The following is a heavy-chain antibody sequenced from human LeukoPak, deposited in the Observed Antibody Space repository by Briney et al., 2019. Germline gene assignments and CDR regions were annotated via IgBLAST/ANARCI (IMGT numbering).Heavy chain of an antibody. CDR1: GFTFSSYW. CDR3: TRVEETATTAAIIRKYSYYYYYMDV. V-gene: IGHV3-7*01. Sequence: GGSLRLSCAASGFTFSSYWMSWVRQAPGKGLEWVAKIKEDGSEKEYVDSVKGRFTISRDNAKNSLYLQMSSLRAEDTAVYYCTRVEETATTAAIIRKYSYYYYYMDVWGKGNTVTVSS. D-gene: IGHD4-11*01. CDR2: IKEDGSEK. J-gene: IGHJ6*03.